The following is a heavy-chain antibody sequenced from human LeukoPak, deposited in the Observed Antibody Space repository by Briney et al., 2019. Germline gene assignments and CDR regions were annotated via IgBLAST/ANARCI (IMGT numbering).Heavy chain of an antibody. D-gene: IGHD2-2*01. CDR3: ARDTSGVVVPAAYDY. Sequence: ASVKVSCKASGYTFTSYGISWVRQAPGQGLEWMGWISAYDGNTNYAQKLQGRVTMTTDTSTSTAHMELRSLRSDDTAVYYCARDTSGVVVPAAYDYWGQGTLVTVSS. CDR2: ISAYDGNT. CDR1: GYTFTSYG. V-gene: IGHV1-18*01. J-gene: IGHJ4*02.